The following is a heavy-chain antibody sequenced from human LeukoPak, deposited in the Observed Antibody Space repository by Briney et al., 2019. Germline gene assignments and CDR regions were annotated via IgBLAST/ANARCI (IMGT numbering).Heavy chain of an antibody. CDR1: GYSISSGYY. Sequence: PSETLSLTCAVSGYSISSGYYWGWIRQTPGKGQEWIGIIYPSGSTYYNPSLKSRVTISVDTSKNQFSLKLSSVTAADTAVYYCARQGYCSSTSCYGPHNFDYWGQGTLVTVSS. D-gene: IGHD2-2*01. J-gene: IGHJ4*02. CDR2: IYPSGST. V-gene: IGHV4-38-2*01. CDR3: ARQGYCSSTSCYGPHNFDY.